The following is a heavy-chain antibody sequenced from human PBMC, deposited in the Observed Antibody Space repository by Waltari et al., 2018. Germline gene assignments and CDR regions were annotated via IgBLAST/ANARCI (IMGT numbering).Heavy chain of an antibody. D-gene: IGHD5-12*01. CDR3: AGHGPTSAEIVATNWYY. J-gene: IGHJ4*02. CDR2: NYYSGSA. CDR1: GGSISSSVYY. V-gene: IGHV4-39*01. Sequence: QLQLQESGPGLLKPSETLSLTCTVSGGSISSSVYYWGWIRQPPGKGLGWIGGNYYSGSAYYNPIVKSRVTISVDRSKNQFALKLSAVTAAETAVYYGAGHGPTSAEIVATNWYYWGQGTLVTVSS.